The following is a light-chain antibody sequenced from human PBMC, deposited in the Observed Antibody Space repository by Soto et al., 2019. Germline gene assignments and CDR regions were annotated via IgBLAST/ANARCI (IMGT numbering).Light chain of an antibody. CDR3: QQRSNWPLIT. Sequence: EILMAQSPAILSVSPGERATLSCRASQSVSSYLAWYQQKPGQAPRLLIYDASNRATGIPARFSGSGSGTDFTLTISSLEPEDFAVYYCQQRSNWPLITFGQGTRLEIK. CDR1: QSVSSY. J-gene: IGKJ5*01. CDR2: DAS. V-gene: IGKV3-11*01.